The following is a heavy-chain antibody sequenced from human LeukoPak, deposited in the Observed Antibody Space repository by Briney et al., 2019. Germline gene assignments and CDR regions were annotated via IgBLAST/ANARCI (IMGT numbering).Heavy chain of an antibody. V-gene: IGHV4-61*02. CDR2: IYTSGST. CDR1: GGSISSGSYY. Sequence: SQTLSLTCTVSGGSISSGSYYWSWLRQPAGKGLEWIGRIYTSGSTNYNPSLKSRVTISVDTSKNQFSLKLSSVTAADTAVYYCARDVFLSAFDIWGQGTMVTVSS. CDR3: ARDVFLSAFDI. D-gene: IGHD3-3*01. J-gene: IGHJ3*02.